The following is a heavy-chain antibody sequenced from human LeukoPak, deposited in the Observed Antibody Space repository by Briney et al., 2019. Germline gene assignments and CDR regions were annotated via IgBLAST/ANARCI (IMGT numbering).Heavy chain of an antibody. CDR2: MDPNSGNT. CDR3: ARVQGSDTSGSFDH. Sequence: ASVKVSCKTSGYTFINHDINWVRQATGQGLEWMGWMDPNSGNTGYAQRFQGRVTLTRSTSLSEAYMELTSLKFEDTAVYYCARVQGSDTSGSFDHWGQGTLVTVSS. D-gene: IGHD1-26*01. V-gene: IGHV1-8*01. CDR1: GYTFINHD. J-gene: IGHJ4*02.